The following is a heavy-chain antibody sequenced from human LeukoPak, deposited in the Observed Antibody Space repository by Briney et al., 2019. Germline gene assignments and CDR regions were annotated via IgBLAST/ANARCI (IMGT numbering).Heavy chain of an antibody. CDR2: IKSKTDGGTT. D-gene: IGHD3-22*01. CDR3: TTGVVIPRGEDY. V-gene: IGHV3-15*01. CDR1: GFTFSNAW. Sequence: GGSPRLSCAASGFTFSNAWMSWVRQAPGKGLEWVGRIKSKTDGGTTDYAAPVKGRFTISRDDSKNTLYLQMNSLKTEDTAVYYCTTGVVIPRGEDYWGQGTLVTVSS. J-gene: IGHJ4*02.